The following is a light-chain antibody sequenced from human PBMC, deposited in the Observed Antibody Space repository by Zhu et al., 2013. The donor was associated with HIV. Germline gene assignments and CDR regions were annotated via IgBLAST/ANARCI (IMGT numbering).Light chain of an antibody. J-gene: IGKJ4*01. V-gene: IGKV3-20*01. CDR1: ESVSTSY. CDR3: QQYGNSPLT. CDR2: GVS. Sequence: EIVLTQSPGTLSLSPGDTATLSCRASESVSTSYVSWYQQKAGQAPRLLIYGVSSRATGIPDRFSGSGSGTDFTLTISRLEPEDFAVYYCQQYGNSPLTFGGGTKVEI.